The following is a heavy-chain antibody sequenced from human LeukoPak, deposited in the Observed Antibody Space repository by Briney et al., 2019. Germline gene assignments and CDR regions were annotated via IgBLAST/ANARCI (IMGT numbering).Heavy chain of an antibody. D-gene: IGHD5-18*01. Sequence: ASVKVSCKASGGTFSSYAISWVRQAPGQGFEWMGGTIPIFGTANYAQKFQGRVTITADESTSTAYMELSSLRSEDTAVYYCASPYSYGYNLGDYYFDYWGQGTLVTVSS. CDR3: ASPYSYGYNLGDYYFDY. V-gene: IGHV1-69*13. CDR1: GGTFSSYA. CDR2: TIPIFGTA. J-gene: IGHJ4*02.